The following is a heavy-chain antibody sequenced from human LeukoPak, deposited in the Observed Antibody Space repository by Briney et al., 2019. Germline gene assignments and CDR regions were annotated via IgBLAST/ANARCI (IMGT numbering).Heavy chain of an antibody. CDR2: ISWNSGSI. CDR1: GFTFDDYA. J-gene: IGHJ4*02. CDR3: ARETPRRGETRDGYR. D-gene: IGHD5-24*01. Sequence: PGGSLRLSCAASGFTFDDYAMHWVRQAPGKGLEWVSGISWNSGSIGYADSVKGRFTISRDNPKNLLFLQINSLRVEDTAVYYCARETPRRGETRDGYRWGQGTLVTVSS. V-gene: IGHV3-9*01.